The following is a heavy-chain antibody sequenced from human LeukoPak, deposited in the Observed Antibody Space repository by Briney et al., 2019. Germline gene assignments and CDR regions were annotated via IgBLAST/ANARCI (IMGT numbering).Heavy chain of an antibody. Sequence: ASVKVSCKASAYTFTSYDINWVRQATGQGLEWMGWMNPNSGNTGYAQKFQGRVTITRNTSISTAYMELSSLRSEDTAVYYCARYSGSYYYFDYWGQGTLVTVSS. J-gene: IGHJ4*02. D-gene: IGHD1-26*01. V-gene: IGHV1-8*03. CDR1: AYTFTSYD. CDR3: ARYSGSYYYFDY. CDR2: MNPNSGNT.